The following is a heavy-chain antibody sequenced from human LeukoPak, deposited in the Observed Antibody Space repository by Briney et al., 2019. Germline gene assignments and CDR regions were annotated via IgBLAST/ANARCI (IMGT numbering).Heavy chain of an antibody. V-gene: IGHV3-53*01. CDR3: ARVGGSYYGANYYGMDV. Sequence: GSLRLSCAASGFTVSSNYMSWVRQAPGKGLEWVSVIYSGGSTYYADSVKGRFTISRDNSKNTLYLQMNSLRAEDTAVYYCARVGGSYYGANYYGMDVWGQGTTVTVSS. J-gene: IGHJ6*02. CDR1: GFTVSSNY. CDR2: IYSGGST. D-gene: IGHD1-26*01.